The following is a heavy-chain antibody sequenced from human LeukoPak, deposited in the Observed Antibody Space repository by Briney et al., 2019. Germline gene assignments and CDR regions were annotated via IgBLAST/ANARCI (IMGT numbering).Heavy chain of an antibody. CDR2: ISGSGGST. V-gene: IGHV3-23*01. Sequence: GGSLRLSCAGSGFTFSSYAMSWVRQAPGKGLEWVSAISGSGGSTYYADSVKGRFTISRDNSKNTLYLQMNSLRAEDTAVYYCAKVGGSYYYDSSGSNGYYFDYWGQGTLVTVSS. J-gene: IGHJ4*02. CDR1: GFTFSSYA. CDR3: AKVGGSYYYDSSGSNGYYFDY. D-gene: IGHD3-22*01.